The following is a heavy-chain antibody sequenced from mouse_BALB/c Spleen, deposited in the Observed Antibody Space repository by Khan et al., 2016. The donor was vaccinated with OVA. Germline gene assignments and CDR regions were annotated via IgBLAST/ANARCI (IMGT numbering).Heavy chain of an antibody. CDR2: INPSNDYT. J-gene: IGHJ3*01. CDR3: ARSGAYYRSRAWVAY. CDR1: GYTFTSYT. Sequence: VQLQESGAELTRPGASVKMSCKASGYTFTSYTMHWLKQRPGQGLEWIGYINPSNDYTNYNQKFQDKSTLTADKSSTTAYMQLNSLTSEDSAVYYCARSGAYYRSRAWVAYWGQGTLVTVSA. D-gene: IGHD1-1*01. V-gene: IGHV1-4*01.